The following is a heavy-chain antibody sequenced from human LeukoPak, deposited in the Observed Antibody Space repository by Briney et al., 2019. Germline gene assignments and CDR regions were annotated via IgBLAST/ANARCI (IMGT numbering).Heavy chain of an antibody. CDR2: ICGSGGST. J-gene: IGHJ3*02. CDR1: GFSFSSYS. D-gene: IGHD4-23*01. V-gene: IGHV3-23*01. Sequence: GGSLRLSCAASGFSFSSYSMSWVRQAPGKGLEGVSAICGSGGSTYHADSVKGRFTFSRDNSKNTLYLQMNSLRAEDTALYYCARATTVVTLWAFDTWGQGTMVTVSS. CDR3: ARATTVVTLWAFDT.